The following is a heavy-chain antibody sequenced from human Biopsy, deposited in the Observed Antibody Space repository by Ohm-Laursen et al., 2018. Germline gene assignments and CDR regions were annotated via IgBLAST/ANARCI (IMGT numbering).Heavy chain of an antibody. CDR1: GYTLTSYY. V-gene: IGHV1-2*02. Sequence: SVKVSCKASGYTLTSYYIHWVRQSPGQGLEWMGWINPNSGVTNYAQRFQGRVTMTRDTSISTAYMELSRLRSDDTAVYYCARDPRYGYGSYFDYWGQGTLVAVSS. D-gene: IGHD3-10*01. CDR2: INPNSGVT. J-gene: IGHJ4*02. CDR3: ARDPRYGYGSYFDY.